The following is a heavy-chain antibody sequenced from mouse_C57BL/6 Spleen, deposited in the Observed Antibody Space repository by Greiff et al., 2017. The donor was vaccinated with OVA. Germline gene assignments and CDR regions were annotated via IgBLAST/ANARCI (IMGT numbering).Heavy chain of an antibody. J-gene: IGHJ2*01. Sequence: EVNLVESGEGLVKPGGSLKLSCAASGFTFSSYAMSWVRQTPEKRLEWVAYISSGGDYIYYADTVKGRFTISRDNARNTLYLQMSSLKSEDTAMYYCTRDTATVVAPYFDYWGQGTTLTVSS. CDR1: GFTFSSYA. D-gene: IGHD1-1*01. CDR3: TRDTATVVAPYFDY. V-gene: IGHV5-9-1*02. CDR2: ISSGGDYI.